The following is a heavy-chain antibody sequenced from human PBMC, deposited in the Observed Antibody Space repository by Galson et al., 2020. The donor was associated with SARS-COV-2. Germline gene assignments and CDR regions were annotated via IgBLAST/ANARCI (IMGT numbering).Heavy chain of an antibody. V-gene: IGHV3-53*01. CDR2: IYSAGST. Sequence: GESLKISCAASGFNVSSTYMNWVRQAPGKGLEWVSVIYSAGSTYYADSVKGRFTVSRDNSKNIVYLQMNSLRVEDTAVCYCASDRFGEFYFDFGGQGTLVTVSA. CDR1: GFNVSSTY. J-gene: IGHJ4*02. CDR3: ASDRFGEFYFDF. D-gene: IGHD3-10*01.